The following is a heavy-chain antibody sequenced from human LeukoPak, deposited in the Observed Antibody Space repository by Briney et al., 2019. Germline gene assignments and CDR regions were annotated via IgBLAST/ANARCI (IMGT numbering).Heavy chain of an antibody. D-gene: IGHD6-19*01. CDR1: GYTFTSYG. CDR3: ARDLTVADAFDS. V-gene: IGHV1-18*01. Sequence: ASVKVSYKASGYTFTSYGISWVRQAPGQGLEWMGWISAYNGNTNYAQKLQGRVTMTTDTSTSTAYMELRSLRSDDTAVYYCARDLTVADAFDSWGQGTLVTVSS. J-gene: IGHJ4*02. CDR2: ISAYNGNT.